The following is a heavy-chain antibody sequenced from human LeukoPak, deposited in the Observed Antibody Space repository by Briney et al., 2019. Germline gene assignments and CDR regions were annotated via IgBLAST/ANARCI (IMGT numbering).Heavy chain of an antibody. CDR1: GVSLSSSRYY. CDR2: IDYSGRT. V-gene: IGHV4-39*07. D-gene: IGHD3-22*01. CDR3: ARVTGYMIEDYFDY. Sequence: PSETLSLTCNVSGVSLSSSRYYWGWIRQPPGKGLEWIGNIDYSGRTYSNPSLWSRLTISIDTSKNQFSLSVTSVTAADTAVYYCARVTGYMIEDYFDYWGQGILVTVSS. J-gene: IGHJ4*02.